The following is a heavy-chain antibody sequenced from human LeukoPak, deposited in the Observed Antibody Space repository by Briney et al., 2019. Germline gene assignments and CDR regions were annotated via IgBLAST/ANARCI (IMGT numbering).Heavy chain of an antibody. V-gene: IGHV3-64*04. CDR3: AREMATIGYSFDY. CDR2: ISSKGMSP. D-gene: IGHD5-24*01. J-gene: IGHJ4*02. Sequence: PGGPLRLSCAAWGFTFSDFAVLWLPQARGEGVEDGSNISSKGMSPYYADSVKGRFTISRDTSKNTLYLQMNSLRAEDTAVYYCAREMATIGYSFDYWGQGTLVAVSS. CDR1: GFTFSDFA.